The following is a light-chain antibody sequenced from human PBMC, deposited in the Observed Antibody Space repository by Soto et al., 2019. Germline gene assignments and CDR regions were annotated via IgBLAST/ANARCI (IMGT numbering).Light chain of an antibody. V-gene: IGKV1-5*03. Sequence: DIQMTQSPSTLSASVGDRVTITCRASQSISSWLAWYQQKPGKAPKLLIYKASSLESGVPSRFSGSGSGTEFPLTLSRLPPYGFANFYRQKYNSYLYPFGPGTKLEIK. J-gene: IGKJ2*01. CDR2: KAS. CDR3: QKYNSYLYP. CDR1: QSISSW.